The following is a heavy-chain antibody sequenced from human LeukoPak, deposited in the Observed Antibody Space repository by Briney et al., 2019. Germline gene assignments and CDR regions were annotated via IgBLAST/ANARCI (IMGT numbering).Heavy chain of an antibody. CDR1: GLTFSNYA. J-gene: IGHJ3*02. V-gene: IGHV3-23*01. CDR2: ISGGST. D-gene: IGHD6-19*01. Sequence: GGSLRLSCAASGLTFSNYAMSWVRQAPGKGLEWVSAISGGSTYYADFVKGRFTISRDNPKITLYLQMNSLRAEDTAVYYCAKLGIAVAGGDAFDIWGQGTMVTVSS. CDR3: AKLGIAVAGGDAFDI.